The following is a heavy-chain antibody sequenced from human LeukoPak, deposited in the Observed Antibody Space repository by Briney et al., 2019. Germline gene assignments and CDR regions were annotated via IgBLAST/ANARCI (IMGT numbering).Heavy chain of an antibody. CDR3: TRDFGGNDSSGY. J-gene: IGHJ4*02. CDR1: GFTVSNNY. Sequence: GGSLRLSCAASGFTVSNNYMSWVRQAPGKGLEWVGFIRSKEFGGTAEYVASVKGRFTISRDDSKSIAYLQMNSLKIEDTGVYYCTRDFGGNDSSGYWGQGTLVIVSS. D-gene: IGHD3-22*01. V-gene: IGHV3-49*04. CDR2: IRSKEFGGTA.